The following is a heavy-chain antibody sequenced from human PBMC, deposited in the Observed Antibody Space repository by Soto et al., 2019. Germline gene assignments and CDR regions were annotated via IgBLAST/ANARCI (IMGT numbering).Heavy chain of an antibody. Sequence: PSETLSLTCTVSGGSISSYYWSWIRQPPGKGLEWIGYIYYGGSTNYNPSLKSRVTISVDTSKNQFSLKLSSVTAADTAVYYCARYSSSPDWFDPWGQGTLVTVSS. J-gene: IGHJ5*02. CDR2: IYYGGST. D-gene: IGHD6-6*01. CDR3: ARYSSSPDWFDP. CDR1: GGSISSYY. V-gene: IGHV4-59*01.